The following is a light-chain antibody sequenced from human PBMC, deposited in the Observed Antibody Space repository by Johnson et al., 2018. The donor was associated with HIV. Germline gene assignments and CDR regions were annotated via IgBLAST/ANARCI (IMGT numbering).Light chain of an antibody. CDR2: ENN. V-gene: IGLV1-51*02. J-gene: IGLJ1*01. CDR1: SSNIGDNY. Sequence: QSVLTQPPSVSAAPGQKVTISCSGSSSNIGDNYVSWYQQVPGTAPKLLIYENNKRPSGLPDRFSVSTSGTSPTLAIPGPQTASEAASYCGTWDSSVSVYVFGTGTKVTVL. CDR3: GTWDSSVSVYV.